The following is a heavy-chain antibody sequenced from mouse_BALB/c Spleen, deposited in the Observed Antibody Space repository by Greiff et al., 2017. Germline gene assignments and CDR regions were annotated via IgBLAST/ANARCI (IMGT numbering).Heavy chain of an antibody. V-gene: IGHV5-6*01. D-gene: IGHD1-1*01. J-gene: IGHJ4*01. CDR2: ISSGGSYT. CDR1: GFTFSSYG. Sequence: EVQLQESGGDLVKPGGSLKISCAASGFTFSSYGMSWVRQTPDKRLEWVATISSGGSYTYYPDSVKGRFTISRDNAKNTLYLQMSSLKSEDTAMYYCARRRITTVVAGAMDYWGQGTSVTVSS. CDR3: ARRRITTVVAGAMDY.